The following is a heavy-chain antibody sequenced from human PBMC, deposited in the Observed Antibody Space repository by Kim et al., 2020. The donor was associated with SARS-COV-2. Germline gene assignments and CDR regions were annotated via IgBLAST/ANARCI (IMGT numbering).Heavy chain of an antibody. Sequence: SETLSLTCTVSGGSISSGSYYWSWIRQPAGKGLEWIGRIYTSGSTNYNPSLKSRATISVDTSKNQFSLKLSSVTTADTAVYYCARNPYYDILTGYPRDYYYGMDVWGQGTTVTVSS. D-gene: IGHD3-9*01. J-gene: IGHJ6*02. V-gene: IGHV4-61*02. CDR2: IYTSGST. CDR1: GGSISSGSYY. CDR3: ARNPYYDILTGYPRDYYYGMDV.